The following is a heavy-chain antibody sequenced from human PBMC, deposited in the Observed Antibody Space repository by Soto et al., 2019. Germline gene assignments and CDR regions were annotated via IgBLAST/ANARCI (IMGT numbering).Heavy chain of an antibody. CDR3: ARLRDGAFDY. Sequence: TSETLSLTCTVSGGSISSGDYYWSWIRQHQGKGLEWIGYIFHSGSTYYNPSLKSRVTMSVDTSKNQFSLKLSSVTAADTAVFYCARLRDGAFDYWGQGTPVTVSS. D-gene: IGHD3-16*01. CDR2: IFHSGST. J-gene: IGHJ4*02. CDR1: GGSISSGDYY. V-gene: IGHV4-31*03.